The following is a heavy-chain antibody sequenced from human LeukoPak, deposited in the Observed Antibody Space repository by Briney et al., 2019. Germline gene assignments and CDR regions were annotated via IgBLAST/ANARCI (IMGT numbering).Heavy chain of an antibody. Sequence: GESLQISCKGSGYSFTSYWIGWVRQLPGKGLEWMGIIYPGDSDTRYSPSFQGQVTIPADKSISTAYLQWSSLKASDTAMYYCARRLRYCSGGSCYSQAFDIWGQGTMVTVSS. J-gene: IGHJ3*02. CDR1: GYSFTSYW. CDR3: ARRLRYCSGGSCYSQAFDI. CDR2: IYPGDSDT. D-gene: IGHD2-15*01. V-gene: IGHV5-51*01.